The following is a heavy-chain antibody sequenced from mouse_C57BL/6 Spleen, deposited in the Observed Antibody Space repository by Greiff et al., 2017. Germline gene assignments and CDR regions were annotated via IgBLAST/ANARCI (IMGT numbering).Heavy chain of an antibody. V-gene: IGHV1-61*01. CDR3: ARGIYYGNYWYFDV. Sequence: QVQLQQSGAELVRPGSSVKLSCKASGYTFTSYWMDWVKQRPGQGLEWIGNIYPSDSETHYNQKFKDKATLTVDKSSSTAYMQLSSLTSEDSAVYYCARGIYYGNYWYFDVWGTGTTVTVSS. J-gene: IGHJ1*03. CDR2: IYPSDSET. D-gene: IGHD2-1*01. CDR1: GYTFTSYW.